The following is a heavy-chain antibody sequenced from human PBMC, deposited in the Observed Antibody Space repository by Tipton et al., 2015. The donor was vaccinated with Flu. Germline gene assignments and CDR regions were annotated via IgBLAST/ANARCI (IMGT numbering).Heavy chain of an antibody. V-gene: IGHV4-59*08. D-gene: IGHD3-10*01. Sequence: TLSLTCTVSGGSISSYYWSWIRQPPGKGLEWIGYIYYSGSTNYNPSLKSRVTISVDTSKNQFSLKLSSVTAADTAVYYCARQDPSPPRGSRFDSWGQGTPVTVSS. J-gene: IGHJ4*02. CDR2: IYYSGST. CDR3: ARQDPSPPRGSRFDS. CDR1: GGSISSYY.